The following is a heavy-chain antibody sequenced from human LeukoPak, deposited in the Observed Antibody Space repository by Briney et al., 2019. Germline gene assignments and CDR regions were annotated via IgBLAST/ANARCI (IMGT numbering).Heavy chain of an antibody. Sequence: ASVKVSCKASGYTFTSYDINWVRQAPGQGLEWMGWMNPNSGNTGYAQKFQGRVTMTRNPSINTAYMELSSLRSEDTAVYYCARASGSGRNWFDPWGQGTLVTVSS. D-gene: IGHD3-10*01. CDR2: MNPNSGNT. CDR1: GYTFTSYD. CDR3: ARASGSGRNWFDP. J-gene: IGHJ5*02. V-gene: IGHV1-8*01.